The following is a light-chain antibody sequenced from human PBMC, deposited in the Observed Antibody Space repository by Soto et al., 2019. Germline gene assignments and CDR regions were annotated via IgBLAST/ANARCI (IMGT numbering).Light chain of an antibody. CDR3: CSYTTTSAYV. CDR1: SSDVGSHNL. Sequence: QSVLAQPASVSGSPGRSITISCTGTSSDVGSHNLVSWYQQHPGKGPKLLIFEVSQRPSGVSDRFSGSKSGNTASLTISGLQAEDEADYYCCSYTTTSAYVFGTGTKVTVL. V-gene: IGLV2-23*02. J-gene: IGLJ1*01. CDR2: EVS.